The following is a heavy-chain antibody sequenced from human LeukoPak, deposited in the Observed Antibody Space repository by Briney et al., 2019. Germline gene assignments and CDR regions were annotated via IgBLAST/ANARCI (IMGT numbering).Heavy chain of an antibody. D-gene: IGHD5-24*01. V-gene: IGHV3-53*01. Sequence: GRSLRLSCAASGFTLSSSYMIWVRQAPGKGLEWVSVIYSGGYTYYADSVKGRFTISRDHSKNTLYLQMDSLRAEDTAVYYCARENGYKVFDYWGQGTLVTVSS. CDR3: ARENGYKVFDY. CDR1: GFTLSSSY. J-gene: IGHJ4*02. CDR2: IYSGGYT.